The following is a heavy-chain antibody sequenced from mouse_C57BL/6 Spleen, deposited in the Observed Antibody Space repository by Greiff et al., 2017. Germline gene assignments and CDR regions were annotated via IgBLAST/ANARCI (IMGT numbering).Heavy chain of an antibody. CDR1: GYTFTSYW. CDR3: AYYGNYPFAY. V-gene: IGHV1-61*01. J-gene: IGHJ3*01. D-gene: IGHD2-1*01. Sequence: VQLQQPGAELVRPGSSVQLSCKASGYTFTSYWLAWVKQRPGQGLEWIGNIYPSDSETHYNQKFKDKATLTVDKSSSTAYMQISSLTSEHSAVYYCAYYGNYPFAYWSQGTLVIVSA. CDR2: IYPSDSET.